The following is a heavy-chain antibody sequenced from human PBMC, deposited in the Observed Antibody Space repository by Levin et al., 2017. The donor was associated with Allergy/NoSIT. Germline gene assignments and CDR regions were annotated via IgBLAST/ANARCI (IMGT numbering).Heavy chain of an antibody. D-gene: IGHD3-3*01. J-gene: IGHJ6*03. V-gene: IGHV4-34*01. CDR1: GGSFSGYQ. Sequence: SETLSLTCAVYGGSFSGYQWSWIRRPPGKGLEWIGEITHSGSTHYNPSLKSRVTISLDTSTNQFSLQLISVIAADTAEFYCSSVSHAYDGFWSAYSSNPSYFYMDVWGKGTTVTVSS. CDR2: ITHSGST. CDR3: SSVSHAYDGFWSAYSSNPSYFYMDV.